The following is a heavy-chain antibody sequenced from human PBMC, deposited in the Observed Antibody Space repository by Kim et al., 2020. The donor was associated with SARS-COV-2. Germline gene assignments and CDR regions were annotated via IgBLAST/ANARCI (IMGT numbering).Heavy chain of an antibody. CDR3: TRGRRSSLKDPMHDY. CDR1: GFNLSTYW. CDR2: LSSDGGSA. J-gene: IGHJ4*02. Sequence: GGSLRLSCTASGFNLSTYWMHWVRQAPGKGLVWVSRLSSDGGSASYADSVRGRFSNFRDTARNTLYLQMNSLRAGDTAVYYCTRGRRSSLKDPMHDYWGQGTLVTVSS. V-gene: IGHV3-74*01. D-gene: IGHD2-15*01.